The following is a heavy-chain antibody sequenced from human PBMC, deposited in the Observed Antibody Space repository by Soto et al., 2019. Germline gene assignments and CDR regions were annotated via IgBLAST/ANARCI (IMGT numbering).Heavy chain of an antibody. CDR3: ARDVVDCSSTSCYYYYYMDV. D-gene: IGHD2-2*01. J-gene: IGHJ6*03. CDR2: IYYSGST. V-gene: IGHV4-59*02. Sequence: SETPSLTCTVCGGSVCSYYWSWIRQHPGKGLEWIGYIYYSGSTNYNPSLKSRVTISVDTSKNQFSLKLSSVTAADTAVYYCARDVVDCSSTSCYYYYYMDVWGKGTTVTVSS. CDR1: GGSVCSYY.